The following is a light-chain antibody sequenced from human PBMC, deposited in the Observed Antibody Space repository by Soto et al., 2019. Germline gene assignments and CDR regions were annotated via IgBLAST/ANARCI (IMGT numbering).Light chain of an antibody. CDR2: EVS. J-gene: IGLJ1*01. CDR1: SSDVGSYSL. Sequence: QAVVTQAASVSGSPGQSITISCTGTSSDVGSYSLVSWYQQRPGKAPKLMIYEVSKRPSGVSNRFSGSKSGNTASLTISGLQAEDEADYYCCSYAGSLYVFGTGTKLTVL. V-gene: IGLV2-23*02. CDR3: CSYAGSLYV.